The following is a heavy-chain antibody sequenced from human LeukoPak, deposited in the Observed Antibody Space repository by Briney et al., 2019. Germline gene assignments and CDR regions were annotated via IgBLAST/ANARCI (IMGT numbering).Heavy chain of an antibody. V-gene: IGHV4-59*01. CDR3: ARSRIEELLWFGELGPDAFDI. CDR1: GGSISSYY. Sequence: PSETLSLTCAVSGGSISSYYWSWIRQPPGKGLEWIGYIYYSGSTNYNPSLKSRVTISVDTSKNQFSLKLSSVTAADTAVYYCARSRIEELLWFGELGPDAFDIWGQGTMVTVSS. D-gene: IGHD3-10*01. J-gene: IGHJ3*02. CDR2: IYYSGST.